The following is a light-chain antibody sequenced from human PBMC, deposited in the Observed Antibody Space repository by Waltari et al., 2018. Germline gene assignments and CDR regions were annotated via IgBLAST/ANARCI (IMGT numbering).Light chain of an antibody. CDR2: GAS. V-gene: IGKV3-20*01. CDR1: QSVSRA. J-gene: IGKJ1*01. CDR3: QHYLRLPVT. Sequence: EIVLTKSPGTLSLSLGERATVSCRASQSVSRALAWYRQKPGQAPRLLIYGASTRATGIPDRFSGSGSGTDFSLTISRLEPDDFAVYYCQHYLRLPVTFGQGTTVEI.